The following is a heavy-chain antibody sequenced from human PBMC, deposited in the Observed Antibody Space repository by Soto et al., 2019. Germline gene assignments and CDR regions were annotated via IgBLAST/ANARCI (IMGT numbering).Heavy chain of an antibody. V-gene: IGHV3-11*01. CDR2: ISSSGSTI. Sequence: PGGSLRLSCAASGFTFSDYYMSWIRRAPGKGLEWVSYISSSGSTIYYADSVKGRFTISRDNAKNSLYLQMNSLRAEDTAVYYCASRGEYCSSTSCYPHDAFDIWGQGTMVTVSS. CDR1: GFTFSDYY. CDR3: ASRGEYCSSTSCYPHDAFDI. D-gene: IGHD2-2*01. J-gene: IGHJ3*02.